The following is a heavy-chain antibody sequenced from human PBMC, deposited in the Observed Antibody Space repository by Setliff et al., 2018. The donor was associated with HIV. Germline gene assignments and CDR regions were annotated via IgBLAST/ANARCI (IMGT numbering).Heavy chain of an antibody. D-gene: IGHD6-19*01. V-gene: IGHV4-59*08. J-gene: IGHJ5*02. Sequence: SETLSLTCTVSGGSISSHYWTWIRQPPGKGLEWIGYTYYTGSTNYNPSLNSRVAIFLDTSKNQFSLNLFSVTAADTAVYYCARPRRVRSRAWYWFDIWGQGTLVTVSS. CDR2: TYYTGST. CDR3: ARPRRVRSRAWYWFDI. CDR1: GGSISSHY.